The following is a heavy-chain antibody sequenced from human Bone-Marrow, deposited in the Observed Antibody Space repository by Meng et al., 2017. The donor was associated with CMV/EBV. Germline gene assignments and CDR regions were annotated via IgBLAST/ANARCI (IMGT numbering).Heavy chain of an antibody. CDR1: GFTFSADG. J-gene: IGHJ4*02. CDR3: ARGEAGTHFDN. V-gene: IGHV3-30*02. CDR2: IRYDGSHQ. Sequence: GESLKISCVASGFTFSADGMHWVRQPPGKGLQWVAFIRYDGSHQYYEDSVKGRFTISRDNSRNTLYLQMNSLRTDDTAVYYCARGEAGTHFDNWGQGTLVTFYS. D-gene: IGHD6-13*01.